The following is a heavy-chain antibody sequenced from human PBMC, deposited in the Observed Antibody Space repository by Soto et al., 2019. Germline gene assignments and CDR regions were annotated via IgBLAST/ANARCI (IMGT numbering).Heavy chain of an antibody. CDR1: GFIFTSYS. J-gene: IGHJ1*01. Sequence: GGSLRLSCAASGFIFTSYSMVWVRQAPGKGLEWVSSISSSSDSIYYADSVKGRFTISRDNAQNSLYLQMNSLTSEDTAVYYCARDRSADRLVQYFKHWGPGTLVTVSS. CDR3: ARDRSADRLVQYFKH. CDR2: ISSSSDSI. D-gene: IGHD6-19*01. V-gene: IGHV3-21*01.